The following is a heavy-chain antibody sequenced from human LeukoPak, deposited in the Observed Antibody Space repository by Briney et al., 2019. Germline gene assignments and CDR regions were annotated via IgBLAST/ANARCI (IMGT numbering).Heavy chain of an antibody. V-gene: IGHV3-30*18. Sequence: PGRSLRLSCAASGFTFSSYGMHWVRQAPGKGLEWGAVRSYDGSNKYYADPVKDRFTIARDNSKNTLYLQMNSLRAEDTAVYYCAKAERGYSYVVDYWGQGTLVTVSS. CDR1: GFTFSSYG. CDR3: AKAERGYSYVVDY. CDR2: RSYDGSNK. D-gene: IGHD5-18*01. J-gene: IGHJ4*02.